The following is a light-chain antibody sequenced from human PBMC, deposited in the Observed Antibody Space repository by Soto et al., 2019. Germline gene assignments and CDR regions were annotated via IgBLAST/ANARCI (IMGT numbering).Light chain of an antibody. CDR2: AAS. J-gene: IGKJ4*01. CDR3: KQFKSSPLT. Sequence: DIQMTQSPSSLSASVGDRVTITCRASQGIDRWLAWYQQKPGEAPKVLIYAASSLRSGVPSRFRGSGYGQDFSLTTSTLRPEVLATYYGKQFKSSPLTFGGGTKVEIK. CDR1: QGIDRW. V-gene: IGKV1-12*01.